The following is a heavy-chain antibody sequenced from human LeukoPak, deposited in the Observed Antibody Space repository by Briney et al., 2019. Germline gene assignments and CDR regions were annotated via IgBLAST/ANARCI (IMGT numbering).Heavy chain of an antibody. CDR2: INSNSGGT. J-gene: IGHJ3*02. CDR3: ARDRGYSYGLYAFDI. D-gene: IGHD5-18*01. V-gene: IGHV1-2*02. CDR1: GYTFTGYY. Sequence: ASVKVSCKASGYTFTGYYMHWVRQAPGQGLEWMGWINSNSGGTNYAQKFQGRVTMTRDTSISTAYMELSRLRSDDTAVYYCARDRGYSYGLYAFDIWGQGTMVTVSS.